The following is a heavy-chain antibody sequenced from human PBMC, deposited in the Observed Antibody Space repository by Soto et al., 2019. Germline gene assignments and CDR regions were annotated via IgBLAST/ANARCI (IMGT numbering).Heavy chain of an antibody. J-gene: IGHJ4*02. V-gene: IGHV3-13*01. Sequence: GGSLRLSCAASGFTFSSYAMSWVRQAPGKGLEWVSAIGTAGDTYYPGSVKGRFTISRENAKNSLYLQMNSLRAGDTAVYYCARGIAAAGYIDYWGQGTLVTVSS. CDR1: GFTFSSYA. D-gene: IGHD6-13*01. CDR2: IGTAGDT. CDR3: ARGIAAAGYIDY.